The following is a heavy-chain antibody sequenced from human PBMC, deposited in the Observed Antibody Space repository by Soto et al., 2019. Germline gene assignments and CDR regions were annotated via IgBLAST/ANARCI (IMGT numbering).Heavy chain of an antibody. CDR2: INYSGST. D-gene: IGHD6-6*01. CDR1: GGSISSGDYY. CDR3: AASGPYYYYGMDV. J-gene: IGHJ6*02. Sequence: QVQLQESGPGLVKPSQTLSLTCTVSGGSISSGDYYWSWIRQPPGKGLEWIGYINYSGSTYYNPSLKSRVTISVGTSKNQVSLKLSSVTAADTAVYYCAASGPYYYYGMDVWGQGTTVTVSS. V-gene: IGHV4-30-4*01.